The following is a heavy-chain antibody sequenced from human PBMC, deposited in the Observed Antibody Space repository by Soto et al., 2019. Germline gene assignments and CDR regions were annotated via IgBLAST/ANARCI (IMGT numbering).Heavy chain of an antibody. CDR2: IIPIFGTA. Sequence: SVKVSCKASGGTFSSYAISCVRQAPGQGLEWMGGIIPIFGTANYAQRFQGRVTITADESTSTAYMELSSLRSEDTAVYYCARVDDSSGYYSHYYYYGMDVWGQGTTVTVSS. D-gene: IGHD3-22*01. CDR3: ARVDDSSGYYSHYYYYGMDV. CDR1: GGTFSSYA. J-gene: IGHJ6*02. V-gene: IGHV1-69*13.